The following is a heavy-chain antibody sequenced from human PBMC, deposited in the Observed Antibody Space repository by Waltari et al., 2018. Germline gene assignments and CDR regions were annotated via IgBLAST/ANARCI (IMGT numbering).Heavy chain of an antibody. CDR3: ARVGGIFRYTLPLGSLSVDY. D-gene: IGHD3-16*01. CDR1: GFTFSSYA. V-gene: IGHV3-30-3*01. Sequence: QVQLVESGGGVVQPGRSLRLSCAASGFTFSSYAMHWVRQAPGKGLEWVAVISYDGSNKYYADSLKGRFTISRDNSKNTLYLQMNSLRAEDTAVYYCARVGGIFRYTLPLGSLSVDYWGQGTLVTVSS. J-gene: IGHJ4*02. CDR2: ISYDGSNK.